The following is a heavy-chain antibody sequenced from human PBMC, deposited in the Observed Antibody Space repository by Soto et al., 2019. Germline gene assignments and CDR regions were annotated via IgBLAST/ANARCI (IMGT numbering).Heavy chain of an antibody. Sequence: GGSLRLSCAASGFTFSSYSMNWVRQAPGKGLEWVSSISSTSTYIYYADSLKGRFTISRDNAENSLYLQMNSLRAEDTAVYYCARDPPGGSGWLFDYWGQGTLVTVS. V-gene: IGHV3-21*01. D-gene: IGHD6-19*01. CDR1: GFTFSSYS. J-gene: IGHJ4*02. CDR2: ISSTSTYI. CDR3: ARDPPGGSGWLFDY.